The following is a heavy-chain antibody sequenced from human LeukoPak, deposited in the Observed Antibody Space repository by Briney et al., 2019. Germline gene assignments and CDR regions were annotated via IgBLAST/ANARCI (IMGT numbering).Heavy chain of an antibody. CDR1: GFTFSSYW. CDR2: IKQDGSEK. D-gene: IGHD6-13*01. V-gene: IGHV3-7*03. J-gene: IGHJ3*02. CDR3: ARLYSTKDDAFDI. Sequence: PGGSVRLSCAASGFTFSSYWMSWVRQAPGKGLEWVANIKQDGSEKYYVDSVKGRFTISRDNAKNSLYLQMNSLRAEDTAVYYCARLYSTKDDAFDIWGQGTMVTVSS.